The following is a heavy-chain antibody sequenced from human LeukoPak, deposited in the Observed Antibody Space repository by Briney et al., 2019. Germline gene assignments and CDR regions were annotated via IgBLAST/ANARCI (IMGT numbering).Heavy chain of an antibody. D-gene: IGHD3-22*01. CDR2: IYHSGRT. Sequence: SETLSLTCTVSGYSISSGYYWGWIRQPPGKGLEWIGSIYHSGRTYYNPSLKSRVTISIDTSKNQFSLKLSSVTAADTAVYYCASGGYYDTSGYRPNDYWGQGTLVTVSS. V-gene: IGHV4-38-2*02. CDR3: ASGGYYDTSGYRPNDY. J-gene: IGHJ4*02. CDR1: GYSISSGYY.